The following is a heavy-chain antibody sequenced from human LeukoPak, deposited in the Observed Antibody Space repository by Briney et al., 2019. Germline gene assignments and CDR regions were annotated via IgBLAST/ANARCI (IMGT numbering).Heavy chain of an antibody. CDR1: GFTFSSYS. Sequence: PGGSLRLSCAASGFTFSSYSMNWVRQAPGKGLEWVSYISSSSSTIYYADSVKGRFTISRDNAKNSLYLQMNSLRAEDTAVYYCAREVNSYGAVYFDYWGQGTLVTVSS. V-gene: IGHV3-48*01. J-gene: IGHJ4*02. D-gene: IGHD5-18*01. CDR3: AREVNSYGAVYFDY. CDR2: ISSSSSTI.